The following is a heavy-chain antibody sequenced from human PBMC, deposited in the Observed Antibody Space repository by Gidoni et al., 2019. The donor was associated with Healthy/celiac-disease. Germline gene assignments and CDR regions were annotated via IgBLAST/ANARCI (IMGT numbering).Heavy chain of an antibody. Sequence: EVQLLESGGGLVQPGGSLRLSCAASGFPFSSYAMSWVRQAQGKGLEWVSAISGSGGSTYYADSVKGRFTISRDNSKNTLYLQMNSLRAEDTAVYYCAKELVLTSSGGDWGQGTLVTVSS. CDR1: GFPFSSYA. CDR3: AKELVLTSSGGD. J-gene: IGHJ4*02. CDR2: ISGSGGST. D-gene: IGHD6-19*01. V-gene: IGHV3-23*01.